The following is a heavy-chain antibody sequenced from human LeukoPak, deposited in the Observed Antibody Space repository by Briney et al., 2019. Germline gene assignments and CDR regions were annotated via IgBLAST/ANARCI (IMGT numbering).Heavy chain of an antibody. CDR2: ISGRGGTT. CDR3: AKVRGAVAITFLDY. CDR1: GFTFTTYA. D-gene: IGHD3-22*01. J-gene: IGHJ4*02. V-gene: IGHV3-23*01. Sequence: PGGSLRLSCAASGFTFTTYAMSWVRHAPGKGLEWVSAISGRGGTTYYADSVKGRFTISRDNSKNTVSLQMNSLRAEDTAVYYCAKVRGAVAITFLDYWGQGTLVTVSS.